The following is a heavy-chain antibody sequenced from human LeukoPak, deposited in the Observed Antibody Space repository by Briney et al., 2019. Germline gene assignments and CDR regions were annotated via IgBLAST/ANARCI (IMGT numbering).Heavy chain of an antibody. V-gene: IGHV3-21*01. Sequence: PGGSLRLSCAASGFTFSSYSMTWVRQAPRKGVEWVSSISSKSSYIYYQDSVKGRFTISRDNAKNSMYLQMNSLRAEDTAVYYCARDQKSRSYDFWSGPENYYYCYGMDVWGQGTTVTVSS. J-gene: IGHJ6*02. D-gene: IGHD3-3*01. CDR2: ISSKSSYI. CDR3: ARDQKSRSYDFWSGPENYYYCYGMDV. CDR1: GFTFSSYS.